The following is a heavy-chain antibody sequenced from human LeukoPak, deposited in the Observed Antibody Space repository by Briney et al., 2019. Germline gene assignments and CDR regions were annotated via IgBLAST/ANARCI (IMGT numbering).Heavy chain of an antibody. J-gene: IGHJ4*02. CDR1: GGSISSYY. CDR3: SGSGGGNSGQVDY. V-gene: IGHV4-59*08. CDR2: IYYSGST. D-gene: IGHD4-23*01. Sequence: SETLSLTCTVSGGSISSYYWSWIRQPPGKGLEWIGYIYYSGSTNYNPSLKSRVTISVDTSNNQSSLKLSSVTAADTAVYYCSGSGGGNSGQVDYWGQGTLVTVSS.